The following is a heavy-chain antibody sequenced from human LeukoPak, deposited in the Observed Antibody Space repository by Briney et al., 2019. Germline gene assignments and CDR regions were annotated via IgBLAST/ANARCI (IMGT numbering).Heavy chain of an antibody. CDR2: TYYRSKWYN. J-gene: IGHJ5*02. CDR3: VRDVNWGKLLS. Sequence: SQTLSLTRAISGDSVSSNSAAWTWIRQSPSRGLEWLGRTYYRSKWYNDYAVSVKSRITINTDTSKNQFSLQLNSVTPEDTAIYYCVRDVNWGKLLSWGQGTLVTVSS. CDR1: GDSVSSNSAA. V-gene: IGHV6-1*01. D-gene: IGHD7-27*01.